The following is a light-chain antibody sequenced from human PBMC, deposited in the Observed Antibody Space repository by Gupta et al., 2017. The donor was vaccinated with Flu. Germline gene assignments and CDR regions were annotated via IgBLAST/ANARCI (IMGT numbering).Light chain of an antibody. J-gene: IGKJ5*01. V-gene: IGKV2-30*01. CDR3: MQGTHWPPIP. CDR2: KVP. CDR1: QSLVFSDVNTY. Sequence: DVVLTQSPLSLSVSLGHSCSIHCRFSQSLVFSDVNTYLTWFQQRPGQSPRRLMYKVPNRDSGVPDRFSGSGSGTDFTLNIARVEAEDVGVYYCMQGTHWPPIPFGQGTRLEIK.